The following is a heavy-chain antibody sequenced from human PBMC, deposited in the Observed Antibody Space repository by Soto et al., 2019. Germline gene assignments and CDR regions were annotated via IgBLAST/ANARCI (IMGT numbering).Heavy chain of an antibody. Sequence: PGGSLRLSCAASGFTFSIYWMHWVRQAPGKGLVWVSRINSDGSSTSYADSVKGRFTISRDNAKNTLYLQMNSLRAEDTAVYYCAREGIVVVPAAMLIANDGLGDDAFDIWGQGTMVTVSS. D-gene: IGHD2-2*01. CDR3: AREGIVVVPAAMLIANDGLGDDAFDI. V-gene: IGHV3-74*01. CDR2: INSDGSST. J-gene: IGHJ3*02. CDR1: GFTFSIYW.